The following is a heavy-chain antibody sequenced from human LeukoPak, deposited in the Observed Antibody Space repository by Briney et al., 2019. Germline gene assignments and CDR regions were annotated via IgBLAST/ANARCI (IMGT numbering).Heavy chain of an antibody. CDR3: TTVPPSYDVLAGYSDSDY. CDR2: IKSKADGGTT. Sequence: GGSLRLYCEASGFTFYNTWMTWVRQVPGKGLEWVGRIKSKADGGTTDYAAPVKGRFTISRDDSKTTLFLQMNSLRTEDTAVYYCTTVPPSYDVLAGYSDSDYWGQGTLVTVSS. J-gene: IGHJ4*02. CDR1: GFTFYNTW. D-gene: IGHD3-9*01. V-gene: IGHV3-15*01.